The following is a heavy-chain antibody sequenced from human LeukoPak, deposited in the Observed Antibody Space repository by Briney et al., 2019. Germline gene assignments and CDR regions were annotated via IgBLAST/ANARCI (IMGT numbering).Heavy chain of an antibody. J-gene: IGHJ6*03. CDR2: INHSGST. CDR3: ARVVLCGYYYYYYMDV. Sequence: PSETLSLTCAVYGGSFSGYYWSWIRQPPGKGLEWIGEINHSGSTNYNPSLKSRVTISVDTSKNQFSLKLSSVTAADTAVYYCARVVLCGYYYYYYMDVWGKGTTVTVSS. V-gene: IGHV4-34*01. D-gene: IGHD2-21*01. CDR1: GGSFSGYY.